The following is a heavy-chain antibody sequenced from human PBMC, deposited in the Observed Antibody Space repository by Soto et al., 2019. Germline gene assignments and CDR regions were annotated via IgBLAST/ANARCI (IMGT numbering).Heavy chain of an antibody. CDR1: GFTFSSYS. V-gene: IGHV3-48*01. Sequence: GGSLRLSCAASGFTFSSYSMNRVRQAPGKGLEWVSYISSSSTIYYADSVKGRFTISRDNAKNSLYLQMNSLRAEDTAVYYCARDLNLGSFDYWGQGTLVTVSS. CDR2: ISSSSTI. J-gene: IGHJ4*02. CDR3: ARDLNLGSFDY.